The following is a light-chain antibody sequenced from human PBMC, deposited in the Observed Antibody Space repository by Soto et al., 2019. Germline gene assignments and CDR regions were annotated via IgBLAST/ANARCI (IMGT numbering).Light chain of an antibody. V-gene: IGKV3-11*01. J-gene: IGKJ5*01. Sequence: EIVLTQSPATLSLSPRESATLSCRASQSLSYYLAWYQQKPGQAPRLLIYDASHRATGIPVRFSGSGSGTDFTLTISSLEPEDFAVYYCQQRTYSITFGQGTRLEI. CDR3: QQRTYSIT. CDR1: QSLSYY. CDR2: DAS.